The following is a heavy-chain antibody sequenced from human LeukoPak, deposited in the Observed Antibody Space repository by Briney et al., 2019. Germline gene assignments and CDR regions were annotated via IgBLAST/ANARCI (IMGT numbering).Heavy chain of an antibody. CDR3: ARRKFLGWFDP. D-gene: IGHD7-27*01. CDR1: GYIFTTYD. CDR2: LNPNSGNA. J-gene: IGHJ5*02. Sequence: ASVKVSCKASGYIFTTYDIGWVRQATGQGLEWMGWLNPNSGNAGYAQKFQGRVTISRNTSISTAYMKLSSLRSDDAAIYYCARRKFLGWFDPWGQGTLVTVSS. V-gene: IGHV1-8*03.